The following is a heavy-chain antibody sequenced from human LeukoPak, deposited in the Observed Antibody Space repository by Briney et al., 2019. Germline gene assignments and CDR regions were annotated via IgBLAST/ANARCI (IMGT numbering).Heavy chain of an antibody. D-gene: IGHD1-26*01. CDR2: ISGSGGST. Sequence: PGGSLRLSCAASGFTFSSYAMSWVRQAPGKGLEWVSAISGSGGSTSYADSVKGRFTISRDNSKSTLCLEMNSLRAEDTAVYFCAKDRIVGATADTYYFDYWGQGALVTVSS. V-gene: IGHV3-23*01. J-gene: IGHJ4*02. CDR1: GFTFSSYA. CDR3: AKDRIVGATADTYYFDY.